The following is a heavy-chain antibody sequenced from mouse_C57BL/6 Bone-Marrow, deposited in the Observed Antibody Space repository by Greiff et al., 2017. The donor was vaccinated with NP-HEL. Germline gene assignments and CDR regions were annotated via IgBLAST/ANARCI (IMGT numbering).Heavy chain of an antibody. D-gene: IGHD2-4*01. J-gene: IGHJ4*01. CDR2: INSDGGST. Sequence: VKVVESGGGLVQPGESLKLSCESNEYEFPSHDMSWVRKTPEKRLELVAAINSDGGSTYYPDTMERRFIISRDNTKKTLYLQMSSLRSEDTALYYCARHDYDGDPTMDYWGQGTSVTVSS. CDR3: ARHDYDGDPTMDY. V-gene: IGHV5-2*01. CDR1: EYEFPSHD.